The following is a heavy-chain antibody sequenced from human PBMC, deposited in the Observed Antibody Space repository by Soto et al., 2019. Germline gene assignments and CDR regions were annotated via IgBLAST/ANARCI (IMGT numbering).Heavy chain of an antibody. V-gene: IGHV1-18*04. D-gene: IGHD6-13*01. CDR2: ISVYNGNT. CDR3: ARPGGIATADPYYFDY. Sequence: ASVKVSCKASGYTFTSYGISWVRQAPGQGLEWMAWISVYNGNTNYAQKLQGRVTLTTDTSTSTAYMELRSLRSHDTAIYYCARPGGIATADPYYFDYWGQGTLVTVSS. J-gene: IGHJ4*02. CDR1: GYTFTSYG.